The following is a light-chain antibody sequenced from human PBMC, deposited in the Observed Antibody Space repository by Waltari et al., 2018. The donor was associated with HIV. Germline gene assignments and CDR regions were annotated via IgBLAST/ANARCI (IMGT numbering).Light chain of an antibody. J-gene: IGLJ1*01. CDR1: SSNIGRNY. CDR2: TNN. Sequence: QSVLTQPPSASGTPGQRVTISCSGISSNIGRNYVYWYQQLPGTAPKLLIYTNNQRPSRVPDRFSCSKFGTSASLATSGLRSEYEADYYCAAWNDRLSGYVFGTGTKVTV. CDR3: AAWNDRLSGYV. V-gene: IGLV1-47*01.